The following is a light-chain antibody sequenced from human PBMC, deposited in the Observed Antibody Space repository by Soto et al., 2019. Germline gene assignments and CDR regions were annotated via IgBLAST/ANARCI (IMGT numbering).Light chain of an antibody. CDR1: SSDVGAYNY. Sequence: QSALAQPRSASGSPGQSVTISCTGTSSDVGAYNYVSWYQQHPGKAPKLVIYEVTERPSGVPERFSGSKSGSTASLTVSGLQAEDEALYYCASYAGNNNFALFGGGTKLTVL. CDR2: EVT. CDR3: ASYAGNNNFAL. J-gene: IGLJ2*01. V-gene: IGLV2-8*01.